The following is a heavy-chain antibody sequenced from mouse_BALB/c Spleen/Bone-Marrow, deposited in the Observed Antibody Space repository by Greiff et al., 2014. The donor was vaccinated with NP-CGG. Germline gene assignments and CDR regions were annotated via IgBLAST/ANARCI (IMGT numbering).Heavy chain of an antibody. J-gene: IGHJ4*01. V-gene: IGHV5-6*02. CDR3: ARHQRYYAMDY. CDR2: ISSGGSNT. CDR1: GFTFSSYG. Sequence: EVKVEESGGDLVKPGGSLKLSCAASGFTFSSYGMSWGRQTPDKRLEWVATISSGGSNTYYPDSVKGRFTISRDNAKNTLYLQMSSLKAEDTAMYYCARHQRYYAMDYWGQGTSVTVSS.